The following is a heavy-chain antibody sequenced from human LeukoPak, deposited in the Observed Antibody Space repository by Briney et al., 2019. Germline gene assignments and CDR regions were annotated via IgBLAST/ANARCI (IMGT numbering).Heavy chain of an antibody. D-gene: IGHD3-3*01. V-gene: IGHV1-69*05. CDR2: IIPIFGTA. Sequence: GASVKVSCKASGYTFTSYAISWVRQAPGQGLEWMGGIIPIFGTANYAQKFQGRVTITTDESTSTAYMELSSLRSEDTAVYYCARDRRITIFGVAIESYYYMDVWGKGTTVTVSS. J-gene: IGHJ6*03. CDR3: ARDRRITIFGVAIESYYYMDV. CDR1: GYTFTSYA.